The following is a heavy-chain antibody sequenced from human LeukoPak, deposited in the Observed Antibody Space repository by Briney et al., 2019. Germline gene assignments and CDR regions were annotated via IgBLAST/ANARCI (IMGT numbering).Heavy chain of an antibody. CDR1: SGSISTYY. J-gene: IGHJ4*02. D-gene: IGHD3-10*01. Sequence: PSETLSLTCTVSSGSISTYYWSWIRQPPGKGLEWIGEINHSGSTNYNPSLKSRVTISVDTSKNQFSLKLSSVTAADTAVYYCARASVRGLDYWGQGTLVTVSS. V-gene: IGHV4-34*01. CDR2: INHSGST. CDR3: ARASVRGLDY.